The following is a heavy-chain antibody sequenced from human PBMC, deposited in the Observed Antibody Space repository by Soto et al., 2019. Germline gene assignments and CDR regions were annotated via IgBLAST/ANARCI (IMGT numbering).Heavy chain of an antibody. Sequence: QVQLVESGGSVVQPGRSLKLSCAASGFTFSSYAMNWVRQAPGKGLEWVAVISSDGSNKYYADSVKGRFPISRDNSKNTLYLQMNSLRAEDTAVYYCASPRLSSDGTTPIDYWGQGTLVTVSS. CDR1: GFTFSSYA. J-gene: IGHJ4*02. CDR2: ISSDGSNK. CDR3: ASPRLSSDGTTPIDY. V-gene: IGHV3-30-3*01. D-gene: IGHD1-1*01.